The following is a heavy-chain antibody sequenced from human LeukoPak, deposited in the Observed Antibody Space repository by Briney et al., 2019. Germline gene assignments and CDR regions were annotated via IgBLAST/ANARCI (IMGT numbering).Heavy chain of an antibody. J-gene: IGHJ4*02. CDR1: GGSMSGYY. CDR3: ARRRGDYGEGEFNY. Sequence: PSETLSLTCSVAGGSMSGYYWTWIRQPPRGGLEWIGHIHGSGSPMYNPSLQSRVTMSIDASKNQFSLSLSPATATDTAFYYCARRRGDYGEGEFNYWGQGTLVTVSS. V-gene: IGHV4-4*09. D-gene: IGHD4-17*01. CDR2: IHGSGSP.